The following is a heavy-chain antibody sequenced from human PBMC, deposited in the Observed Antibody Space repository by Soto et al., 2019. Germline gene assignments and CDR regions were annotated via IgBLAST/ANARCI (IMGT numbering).Heavy chain of an antibody. CDR1: GFTFSSYG. CDR3: AKGPLGVVPAAILPTGRIDY. CDR2: IWYDGSNK. Sequence: GSLRLSCAASGFTFSSYGMHWVRQAPGKGLEWVAVIWYDGSNKYYADYVKGRFTISRDNSKNTLYLQMNSLRAEDTAVYYCAKGPLGVVPAAILPTGRIDYWGQGTLVTV. V-gene: IGHV3-33*06. J-gene: IGHJ4*02. D-gene: IGHD2-2*01.